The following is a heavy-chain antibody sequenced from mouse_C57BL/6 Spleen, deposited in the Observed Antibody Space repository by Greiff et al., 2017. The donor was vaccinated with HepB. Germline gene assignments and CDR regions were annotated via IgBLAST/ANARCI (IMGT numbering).Heavy chain of an antibody. V-gene: IGHV1-47*01. CDR1: GYTFTTYP. CDR3: ARPGSSYGGFAY. Sequence: VKLVESGAELVKPGASVKMSCKASGYTFTTYPIEWMKQNHGKSLEWIGNFHPYNDDTKYNEKFKGKATLTVEKSSSTVYLELSRLTSDDSAVYYCARPGSSYGGFAYWGQGTLVTVSA. CDR2: FHPYNDDT. J-gene: IGHJ3*01. D-gene: IGHD1-1*01.